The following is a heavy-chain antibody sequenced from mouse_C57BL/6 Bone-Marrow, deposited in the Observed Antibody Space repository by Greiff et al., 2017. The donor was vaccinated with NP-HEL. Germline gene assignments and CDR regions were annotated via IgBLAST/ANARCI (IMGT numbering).Heavy chain of an antibody. CDR1: GYTFTSYW. CDR2: IDPSASYT. J-gene: IGHJ2*01. Sequence: QVQLKQPGAELVMPGASVKLSCKASGYTFTSYWMHWVKQRPGQGLEWIGEIDPSASYTNYNQKFKGKSTLTVDKSSSTAYMQLSSLTSEDSAVEYCATNWDGADFDYWGQGTTLTVSS. V-gene: IGHV1-69*01. CDR3: ATNWDGADFDY. D-gene: IGHD4-1*02.